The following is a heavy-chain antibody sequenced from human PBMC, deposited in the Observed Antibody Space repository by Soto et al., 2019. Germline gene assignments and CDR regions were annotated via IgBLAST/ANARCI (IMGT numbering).Heavy chain of an antibody. J-gene: IGHJ5*02. CDR3: ARGAVAGMDDWFDP. CDR2: INPSGGTT. CDR1: GYTLGSYY. Sequence: QVLLVQSGAEVRSPGASVTVSCKASGYTLGSYYMHWVRQAPGQGLEWLGVINPSGGTTSYAEKFQGRVTLTSDTATSTVHMELGSLRSDDTALYYWARGAVAGMDDWFDPWGQGTLVTVSS. V-gene: IGHV1-46*01. D-gene: IGHD6-19*01.